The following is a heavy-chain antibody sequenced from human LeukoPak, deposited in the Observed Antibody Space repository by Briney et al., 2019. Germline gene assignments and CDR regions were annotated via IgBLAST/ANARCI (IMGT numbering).Heavy chain of an antibody. J-gene: IGHJ4*02. CDR2: MNPNSGNT. CDR3: AAVTYYYDSSGYYYVN. CDR1: GYTFTSYD. D-gene: IGHD3-22*01. V-gene: IGHV1-8*01. Sequence: ASVKVSCKASGYTFTSYDINWVRQATGQELEWMGWMNPNSGNTGYAQKFQGRVTMTRNTSISTAYMELSSLRSEDTAVYYCAAVTYYYDSSGYYYVNWGQGTLVTVSS.